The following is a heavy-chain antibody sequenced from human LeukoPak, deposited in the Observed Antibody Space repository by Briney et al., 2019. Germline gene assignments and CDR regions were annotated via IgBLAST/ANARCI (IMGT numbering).Heavy chain of an antibody. D-gene: IGHD2-21*02. V-gene: IGHV1-69*01. J-gene: IGHJ4*02. CDR2: IIPIFGTA. CDR3: ARGLAYCGGDCYSIDY. CDR1: GGTFSSYA. Sequence: SVKVSCKASGGTFSSYAISWVRQAPGQGLEWMGGIIPIFGTANYAQKFQGRVTITADESTSTAYIELSSLGSEDTAVYYCARGLAYCGGDCYSIDYWGQGTLVTVSS.